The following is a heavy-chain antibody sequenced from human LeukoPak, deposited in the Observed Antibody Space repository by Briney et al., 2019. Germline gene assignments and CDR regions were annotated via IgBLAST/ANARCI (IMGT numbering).Heavy chain of an antibody. CDR2: IYTSGST. V-gene: IGHV4-61*02. CDR1: GGSISSGSYY. Sequence: PSQTLSLTCTVSGGSISSGSYYWSWIRQPAGKGLEWIGRIYTSGSTNYNPSLKSRVTISVDTSKNQFSLKLSSVTAADTAVYYCARGAMIVVVDAFDIWGQGTMVTVSS. J-gene: IGHJ3*02. D-gene: IGHD3-22*01. CDR3: ARGAMIVVVDAFDI.